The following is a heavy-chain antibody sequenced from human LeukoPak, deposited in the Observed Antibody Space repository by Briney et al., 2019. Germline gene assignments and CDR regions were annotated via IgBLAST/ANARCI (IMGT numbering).Heavy chain of an antibody. Sequence: KPSETLSLTCTVSGGSISSYYWSWIRQPPGKGLEWIGYIYYSGSTTYNPSLKSRVTISVDTSKNQFSLKLSSVTAADTAVYYCARVGPGDDYVDYWGQGTLVTVSS. V-gene: IGHV4-59*01. CDR2: IYYSGST. J-gene: IGHJ4*02. CDR1: GGSISSYY. D-gene: IGHD4-17*01. CDR3: ARVGPGDDYVDY.